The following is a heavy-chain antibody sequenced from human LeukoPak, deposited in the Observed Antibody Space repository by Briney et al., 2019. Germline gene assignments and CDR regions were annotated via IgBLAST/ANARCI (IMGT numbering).Heavy chain of an antibody. V-gene: IGHV4-34*01. Sequence: SETLSLTCGVYGGSFSGYYWSWIRQPPGKGLEWIGEINHSGSTNYNPSLKSRVTISVDTSKNQFSLKLSSVTAADTAVYYCARGKGAPSGYPRFYYFDYWGQGTLVTVSS. J-gene: IGHJ4*02. CDR3: ARGKGAPSGYPRFYYFDY. D-gene: IGHD3-22*01. CDR1: GGSFSGYY. CDR2: INHSGST.